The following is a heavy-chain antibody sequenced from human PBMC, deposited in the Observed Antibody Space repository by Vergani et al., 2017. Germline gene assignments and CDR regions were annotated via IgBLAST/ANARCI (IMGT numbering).Heavy chain of an antibody. Sequence: QLQLQESGPGLVKPSETLSLTCTVSGGSISSSSYYWGWIRQPPGKGLEWIGSIDYSGSTYYNPSLKSRVTISVDTSKNQFSLKLSSVTAADTAVYYCARGRSYSSGWYGGDWFDPWGQGTLVTVSS. CDR2: IDYSGST. V-gene: IGHV4-39*07. CDR3: ARGRSYSSGWYGGDWFDP. CDR1: GGSISSSSYY. D-gene: IGHD6-19*01. J-gene: IGHJ5*02.